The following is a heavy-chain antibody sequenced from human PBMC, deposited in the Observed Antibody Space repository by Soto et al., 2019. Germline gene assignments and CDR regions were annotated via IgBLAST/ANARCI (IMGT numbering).Heavy chain of an antibody. V-gene: IGHV4-31*03. CDR2: IYYSGST. D-gene: IGHD6-13*01. CDR1: GGSISSGGYY. CDR3: ARVGAGRSWPRAYFDY. Sequence: QVQLQESGPGLVKPSQTLSLTCTVSGGSISSGGYYWSWIRQHPGKGLEWIGYIYYSGSTYYNPSLKSRVTISVDTSKNQFSLKLSSVTAADTAVYYCARVGAGRSWPRAYFDYWGQGTLVTVSS. J-gene: IGHJ4*02.